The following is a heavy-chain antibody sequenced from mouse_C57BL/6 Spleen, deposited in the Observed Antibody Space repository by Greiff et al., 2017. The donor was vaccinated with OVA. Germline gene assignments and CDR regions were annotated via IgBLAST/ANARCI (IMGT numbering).Heavy chain of an antibody. CDR3: ARQKDYGSDYFDY. CDR2: ISSGGSYT. V-gene: IGHV5-6*01. D-gene: IGHD1-1*01. J-gene: IGHJ2*01. CDR1: GFTFSSYG. Sequence: EVKVVESGGDLVKPGGSLKLSCAASGFTFSSYGMSWVRQTPDKRLEWVATISSGGSYTYYPDSVKGRFTISRDNAKNTLYLQMSSLKSEDTAMYYCARQKDYGSDYFDYWGQGTTLTVSS.